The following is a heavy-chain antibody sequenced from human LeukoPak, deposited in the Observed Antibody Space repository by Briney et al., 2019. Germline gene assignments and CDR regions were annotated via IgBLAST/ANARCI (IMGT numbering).Heavy chain of an antibody. Sequence: SVKVSCKASGGTFSSYAISWVRQAPGQGLEWMGGIIPIFGTANYAQKFQGRVTITAYKSTSTAYMELSSLRSEDTAVDYCASVRHMVRRKTRDAFDIWGQGTMVTVSS. D-gene: IGHD3-10*01. V-gene: IGHV1-69*06. CDR3: ASVRHMVRRKTRDAFDI. CDR2: IIPIFGTA. J-gene: IGHJ3*02. CDR1: GGTFSSYA.